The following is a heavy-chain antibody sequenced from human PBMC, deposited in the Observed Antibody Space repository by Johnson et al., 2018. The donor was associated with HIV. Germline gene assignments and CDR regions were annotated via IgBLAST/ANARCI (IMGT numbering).Heavy chain of an antibody. V-gene: IGHV3-7*05. J-gene: IGHJ3*02. Sequence: EVQLVESGGGLIQPGGSLRLSCAASGFTVRSNYMSWVRQAPGKGLEWVANIKQDGSEKYYVDSVKGRFTISRDNAKNSLYLQMNSLRAEDTAVYYCARVGATAAFDIWGQGTMVTVSS. CDR1: GFTVRSNY. D-gene: IGHD1-26*01. CDR2: IKQDGSEK. CDR3: ARVGATAAFDI.